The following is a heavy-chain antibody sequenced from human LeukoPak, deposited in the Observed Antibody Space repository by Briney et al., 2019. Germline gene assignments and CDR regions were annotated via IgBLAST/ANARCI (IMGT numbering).Heavy chain of an antibody. CDR3: ARRWSYGDFLDY. CDR2: IYYSGST. V-gene: IGHV4-39*07. J-gene: IGHJ4*02. Sequence: SETLSLTCTVSGGSISSSSYYWGWLRQPPGKGLEWIGSIYYSGSTYYNPSLKSRVTISVDTSKNQFSLRLSSVTAADTAVYYCARRWSYGDFLDYWGQGTLVTVSS. CDR1: GGSISSSSYY. D-gene: IGHD4-17*01.